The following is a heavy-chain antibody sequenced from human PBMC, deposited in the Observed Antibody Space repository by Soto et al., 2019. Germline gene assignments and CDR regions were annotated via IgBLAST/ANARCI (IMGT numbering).Heavy chain of an antibody. J-gene: IGHJ4*02. V-gene: IGHV3-48*01. CDR1: GFTFSSYS. CDR2: INSSSSTI. CDR3: ARANYYGSPGDFDY. D-gene: IGHD3-10*01. Sequence: EVQLVESGGGLVQPGGSLRLSCAASGFTFSSYSMNWVRQAPGKGLEWVSYINSSSSTIYYAASVKGRFTISRDNAKNSLYLQMNSLRAEETAVYYCARANYYGSPGDFDYWGQGTLVTVSS.